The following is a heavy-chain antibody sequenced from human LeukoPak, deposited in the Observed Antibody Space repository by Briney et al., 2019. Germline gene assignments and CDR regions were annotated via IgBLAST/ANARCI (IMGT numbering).Heavy chain of an antibody. CDR2: IYYSGST. V-gene: IGHV4-31*03. Sequence: SETLSLTCTVSGGSISSGGYYWSWIRQHPGKGLEWIGYIYYSGSTYYNPSLKSRVTISVDTSKNQFSLKLSSVTAADTAAYYCARGSDDFWSGYYYYYGMDVWGQGTTVTVSS. CDR3: ARGSDDFWSGYYYYYGMDV. D-gene: IGHD3-3*01. CDR1: GGSISSGGYY. J-gene: IGHJ6*02.